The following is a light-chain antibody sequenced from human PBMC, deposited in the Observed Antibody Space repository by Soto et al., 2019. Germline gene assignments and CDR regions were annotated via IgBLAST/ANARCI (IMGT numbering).Light chain of an antibody. V-gene: IGLV2-11*01. CDR3: CSYAGSYTFHV. CDR1: SSDVGGYNY. Sequence: QSALTQPRSVSGSPGQSVTISCTGTSSDVGGYNYVSWYQQHPGKAPKVMIYDVSKRPSGVPDRFSGSKSGNTASLTISGLQAEDEADYYCCSYAGSYTFHVFGTGTKLTVL. J-gene: IGLJ1*01. CDR2: DVS.